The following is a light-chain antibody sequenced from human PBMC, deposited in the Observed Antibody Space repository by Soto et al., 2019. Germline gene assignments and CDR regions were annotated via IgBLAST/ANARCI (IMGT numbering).Light chain of an antibody. CDR2: GNS. Sequence: QSVLTQPPSVSGAPGQRVTISCTGSSSNIGAGYDVHWYQQLPGTAPKLLIYGNSNRPSGVPDRLSGSKSGTSASLAITGLQAEDEADYYCQSYDSSLSEVFGTGTKVTVL. CDR1: SSNIGAGYD. CDR3: QSYDSSLSEV. J-gene: IGLJ1*01. V-gene: IGLV1-40*01.